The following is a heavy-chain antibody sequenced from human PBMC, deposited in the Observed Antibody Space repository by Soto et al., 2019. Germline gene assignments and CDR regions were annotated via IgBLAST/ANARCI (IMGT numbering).Heavy chain of an antibody. J-gene: IGHJ5*02. V-gene: IGHV1-69*13. CDR3: ARDDCTSCSGPPNWFGP. D-gene: IGHD2-2*01. Sequence: SVKVSCKASGGTFSSYAISWVRQAPGQGLEWMGGIIPIFGTANYAQKFQGRVTITADESTSTAYMELSSLRSEDTAVYYCARDDCTSCSGPPNWFGPWGQGTLVTVSS. CDR2: IIPIFGTA. CDR1: GGTFSSYA.